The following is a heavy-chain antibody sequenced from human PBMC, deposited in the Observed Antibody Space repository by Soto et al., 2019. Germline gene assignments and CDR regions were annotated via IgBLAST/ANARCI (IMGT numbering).Heavy chain of an antibody. CDR3: ASKDSSGWYRWFDP. CDR2: IIPIFGTA. CDR1: GGTFSSYA. V-gene: IGHV1-69*12. Sequence: QVQLVQSGAEVKKPGSSVKVSCKASGGTFSSYAISWVRQAPGQGLEWMGGIIPIFGTANYAQKFQGRVTITADESTSTAYMERSSLRSEDTAVYYCASKDSSGWYRWFDPWGQGTLGTVSS. D-gene: IGHD6-19*01. J-gene: IGHJ5*02.